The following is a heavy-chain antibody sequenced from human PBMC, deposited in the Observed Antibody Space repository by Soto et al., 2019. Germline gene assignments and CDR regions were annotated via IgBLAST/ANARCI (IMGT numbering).Heavy chain of an antibody. Sequence: ASVKVSCKVSGYTLTELSMHWVRQAPGKGLEWMGGFDPEDGETIYAQKFQGRVTMTEDTSTDTAYMELSSLRSEDTAVYYCASIYGDYGHDAFDIWGQGTMVTVSS. CDR1: GYTLTELS. V-gene: IGHV1-24*01. J-gene: IGHJ3*02. D-gene: IGHD4-17*01. CDR3: ASIYGDYGHDAFDI. CDR2: FDPEDGET.